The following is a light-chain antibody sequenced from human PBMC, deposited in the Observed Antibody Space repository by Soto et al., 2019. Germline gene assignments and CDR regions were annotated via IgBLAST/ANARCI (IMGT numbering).Light chain of an antibody. CDR1: QSVSSY. CDR3: QQRSNWLLT. J-gene: IGKJ4*01. Sequence: EIVLTQSPATLSLSPGERATLSCRASQSVSSYLAWYPQKPGQAPRLLIYDASNRATGIPARFSGSGSRTDFTLTISSLEPEDFAVYYCQQRSNWLLTFGGGTKVEIK. V-gene: IGKV3-11*01. CDR2: DAS.